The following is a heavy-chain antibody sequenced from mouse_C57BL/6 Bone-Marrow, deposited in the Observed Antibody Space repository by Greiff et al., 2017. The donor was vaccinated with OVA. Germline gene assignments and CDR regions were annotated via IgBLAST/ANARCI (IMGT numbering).Heavy chain of an antibody. Sequence: VQLQQSVAELVRPGASVKLSCTASGFNIKNTYMHWVKQRPEQGLEWIGRIDPANGNTKYAPKFQGKATITTDTSSNTAYLQLSSLTSEDTAIYYCPLLYYEYVEDWYFDVWGTGTTVTVSS. D-gene: IGHD2-4*01. CDR3: PLLYYEYVEDWYFDV. V-gene: IGHV14-3*01. J-gene: IGHJ1*03. CDR2: IDPANGNT. CDR1: GFNIKNTY.